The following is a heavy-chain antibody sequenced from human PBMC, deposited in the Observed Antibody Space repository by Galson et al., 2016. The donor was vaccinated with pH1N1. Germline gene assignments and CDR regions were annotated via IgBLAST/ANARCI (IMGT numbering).Heavy chain of an antibody. CDR2: IDNDGRGT. CDR1: GFPFSDYW. CDR3: ARNWWGIDY. Sequence: SLRLSCAASGFPFSDYWMHWVRQAPGKGLVWVARIDNDGRGTSYADSVRGRFAISRDNAENMLYLQMNSLRTDDTAVYYCARNWWGIDYWGQGALVTVSS. D-gene: IGHD2-15*01. J-gene: IGHJ4*02. V-gene: IGHV3-74*01.